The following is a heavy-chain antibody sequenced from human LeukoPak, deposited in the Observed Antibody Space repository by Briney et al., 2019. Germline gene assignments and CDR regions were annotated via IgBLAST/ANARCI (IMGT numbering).Heavy chain of an antibody. J-gene: IGHJ4*02. CDR1: GGSISGYY. V-gene: IGHV4-59*12. Sequence: SETLSLTCSVSGGSISGYYWSWIRQPPGEGLEWIGYVYYSGTTDYNPSLKSRVTISVDTSKNQFSLKLSSVTAADTAVYYCARELDYWGQGTLVTVSS. CDR2: VYYSGTT. CDR3: ARELDY.